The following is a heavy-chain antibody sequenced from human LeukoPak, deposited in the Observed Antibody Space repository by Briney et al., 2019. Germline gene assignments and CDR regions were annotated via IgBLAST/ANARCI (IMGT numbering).Heavy chain of an antibody. CDR1: GGTFSSYA. J-gene: IGHJ6*02. CDR3: ARDSTAAGTGYYYYYYGMDV. Sequence: ASVKVSCKASGGTFSSYAISWVRQAPGQGLEWMGRIIPILGIANYAQKFQGRVTITADKSTSTAYMELSSLRSEDMAVYYCARDSTAAGTGYYYYYYGMDVWGQGTTVTVSS. CDR2: IIPILGIA. V-gene: IGHV1-69*04. D-gene: IGHD6-13*01.